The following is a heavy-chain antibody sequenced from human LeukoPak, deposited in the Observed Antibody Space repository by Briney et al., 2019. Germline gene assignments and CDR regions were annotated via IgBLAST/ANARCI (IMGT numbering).Heavy chain of an antibody. J-gene: IGHJ4*02. Sequence: SETLSLTCTVSGGSISSYYWSWIRQPPGKGLEWIGYIYYSGSTNCNPSLKSRVTISVDTSKNQSSLKLSSVTAADTAVYYCARGYDFWSGKGGLDYWGQGTLVTVSS. CDR1: GGSISSYY. V-gene: IGHV4-59*01. D-gene: IGHD3-3*01. CDR3: ARGYDFWSGKGGLDY. CDR2: IYYSGST.